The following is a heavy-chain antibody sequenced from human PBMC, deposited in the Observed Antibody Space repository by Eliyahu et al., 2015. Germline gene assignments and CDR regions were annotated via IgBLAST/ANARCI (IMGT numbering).Heavy chain of an antibody. Sequence: ELQVVESGGGLVQPGESLRLSCVASEFTFSNYWMXWVRQAPGKGAGGVANIDRDGSKKYYLGSVKGRFTISRDNAKNTLYLQMNSLRTEDTAVYSCAREEGGWFDPWGQGTLVTVSS. D-gene: IGHD3-16*01. CDR3: AREEGGWFDP. J-gene: IGHJ5*02. CDR2: IDRDGSKK. V-gene: IGHV3-7*01. CDR1: EFTFSNYW.